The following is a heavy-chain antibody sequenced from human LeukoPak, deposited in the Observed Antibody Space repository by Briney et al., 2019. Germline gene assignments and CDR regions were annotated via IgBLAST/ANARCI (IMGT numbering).Heavy chain of an antibody. V-gene: IGHV1-69*05. CDR1: GGTFSSYA. CDR2: IIPIFGTA. Sequence: SVKVSCTAAGGTFSSYAISRVRQAPGQGNEWMGGIIPIFGTANYAQKFQCRVTITTDESTSTAYMELSSLRSEDTAVYYCARDTRGYSYAFDYWGQGTLVTVSS. J-gene: IGHJ4*02. CDR3: ARDTRGYSYAFDY. D-gene: IGHD5-18*01.